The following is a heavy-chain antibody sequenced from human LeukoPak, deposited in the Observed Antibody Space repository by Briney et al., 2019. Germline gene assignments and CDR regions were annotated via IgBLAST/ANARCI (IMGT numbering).Heavy chain of an antibody. CDR3: AGSGTFHFFDS. Sequence: ASVKVSCKASGYTFTSYYMHWVRQAPGQGLEWMGIINPSGGSTSYAQKFQGRVTMTRDTSISTAYMELSRLRSVDTAVYFCAGSGTFHFFDSWGQGTLVTVSS. V-gene: IGHV1-46*03. CDR1: GYTFTSYY. D-gene: IGHD1-26*01. J-gene: IGHJ4*02. CDR2: INPSGGST.